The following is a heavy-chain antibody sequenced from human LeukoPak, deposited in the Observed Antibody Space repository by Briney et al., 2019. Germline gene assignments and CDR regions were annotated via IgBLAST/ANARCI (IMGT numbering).Heavy chain of an antibody. Sequence: WIRQPPGKGLEWVADISGGGEHTFYADSVKGRFTISRDNSKDTLHLQMSILRPEDTALYYCASGPYSSSYFASWGQGTMVTVSS. D-gene: IGHD6-13*01. CDR2: ISGGGEHT. V-gene: IGHV3-23*01. CDR3: ASGPYSSSYFAS. J-gene: IGHJ4*02.